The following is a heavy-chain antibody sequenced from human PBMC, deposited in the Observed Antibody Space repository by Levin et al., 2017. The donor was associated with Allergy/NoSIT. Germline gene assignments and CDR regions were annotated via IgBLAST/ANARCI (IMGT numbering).Heavy chain of an antibody. CDR3: AKPLFSVYGDDPPFDY. CDR2: ISGSGGST. V-gene: IGHV3-23*01. CDR1: GFTFSSYA. J-gene: IGHJ4*02. Sequence: PGGSLRLSCAASGFTFSSYAMSWVRQAPGKGLEWVSAISGSGGSTYYADSVKGRFTISRDNSKNTLYLQMNSLRAEDTAVYYCAKPLFSVYGDDPPFDYWGQGTLVTVSS. D-gene: IGHD4-17*01.